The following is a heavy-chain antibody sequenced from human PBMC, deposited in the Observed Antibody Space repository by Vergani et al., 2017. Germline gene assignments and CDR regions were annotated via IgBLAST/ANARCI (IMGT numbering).Heavy chain of an antibody. J-gene: IGHJ5*02. D-gene: IGHD6-19*01. CDR1: GFTFSSYSMN. V-gene: IGHV4-59*05. CDR3: ARQIASGYSSGWYRNWFDP. Sequence: VQLVESGGGLVKPGGSLRLSCAASGFTFSSYSMNWVRQAPGKGLEWIGSIYYSGSTYYNPSLKSRVTISVDTSKNQFSLKLSSVTAADTAVYYCARQIASGYSSGWYRNWFDPWGQGTLVTVSS. CDR2: IYYSGST.